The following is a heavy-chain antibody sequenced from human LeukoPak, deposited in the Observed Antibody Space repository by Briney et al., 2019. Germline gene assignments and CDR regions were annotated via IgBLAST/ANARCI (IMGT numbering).Heavy chain of an antibody. Sequence: ASVKVSCKASGYTFTSYAMHWVRQAPGQRLEWMGWINAGNGNTKYSQKFQGRITMTRDTSTSTVYMELSSLRSEDTAVYYCAKWGFRSLDYWGQGTLVTVSS. CDR2: INAGNGNT. V-gene: IGHV1-3*01. J-gene: IGHJ4*02. D-gene: IGHD1-26*01. CDR1: GYTFTSYA. CDR3: AKWGFRSLDY.